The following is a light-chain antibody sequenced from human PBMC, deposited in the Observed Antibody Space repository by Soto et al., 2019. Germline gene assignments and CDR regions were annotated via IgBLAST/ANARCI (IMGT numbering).Light chain of an antibody. V-gene: IGLV2-14*01. CDR3: SSYTSSSTLDVV. CDR2: DVS. Sequence: QPVLTQPASVSGSPGQSITISCTGTSSDVGGYNYVSWYQQHPGKAPKLMIYDVSNRPSGVSNRFSGSKSGNTASLTISGLQAEDEADYYCSSYTSSSTLDVVFGGGTQLTV. J-gene: IGLJ2*01. CDR1: SSDVGGYNY.